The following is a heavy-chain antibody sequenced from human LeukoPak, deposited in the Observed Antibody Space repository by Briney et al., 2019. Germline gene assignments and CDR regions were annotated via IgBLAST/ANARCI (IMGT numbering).Heavy chain of an antibody. CDR3: ASGGGSYSIYCLDY. D-gene: IGHD1-26*01. V-gene: IGHV4-39*01. J-gene: IGHJ4*02. CDR1: GGSISSSSYY. Sequence: SETLSLTCTVSGGSISSSSYYWGWIRQPPGKGLEWIGSIYSSGSTYYNPPLKSRVTISVDTPKNQFSLKLSSMTAADTAVYYCASGGGSYSIYCLDYWGQGTLVTVSS. CDR2: IYSSGST.